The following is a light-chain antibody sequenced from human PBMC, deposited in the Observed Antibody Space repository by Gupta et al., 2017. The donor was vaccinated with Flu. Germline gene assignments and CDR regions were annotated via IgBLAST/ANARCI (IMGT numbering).Light chain of an antibody. CDR2: KDD. CDR1: GLGDKF. J-gene: IGLJ1*01. Sequence: VKTARITCSGNGLGDKFVCWFQQKPGQYPLLVIYKDDSRSAGIPERFSGSKSADTATLTIRGTEAGDEDDYYCQAGYNTNRVFGTGTKFTVL. V-gene: IGLV3-1*01. CDR3: QAGYNTNRV.